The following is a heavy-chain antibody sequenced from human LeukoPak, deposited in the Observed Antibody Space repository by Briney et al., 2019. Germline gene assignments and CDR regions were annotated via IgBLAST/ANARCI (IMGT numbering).Heavy chain of an antibody. D-gene: IGHD2-15*01. J-gene: IGHJ6*03. CDR1: GFTFSSYA. CDR3: AKASYCSGGICYYYYYMDV. CDR2: ISGSGGST. V-gene: IGHV3-23*01. Sequence: PGGSLRLSCAASGFTFSSYAMSWVRQAPGKGLEWVSAISGSGGSTYYADSVKGRFTISRDNSKNTLHLQMNSLRAEDTAAYYCAKASYCSGGICYYYYYMDVWGKGTTVTVSS.